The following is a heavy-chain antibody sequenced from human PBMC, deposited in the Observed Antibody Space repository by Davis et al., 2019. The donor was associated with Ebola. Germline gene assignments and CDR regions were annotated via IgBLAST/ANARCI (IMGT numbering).Heavy chain of an antibody. Sequence: GESLKISCAASGFTFSDYYMSWIRQAPGKVLEWVSYISSSSSTIYYADSVKGRFTITRDNTKNSLYLQMNSLRAEDTAVYFCARYPGGYYGSGSYLYHMDVWGKGTTVTVSS. CDR3: ARYPGGYYGSGSYLYHMDV. D-gene: IGHD3-10*01. CDR2: ISSSSSTI. CDR1: GFTFSDYY. V-gene: IGHV3-11*04. J-gene: IGHJ6*03.